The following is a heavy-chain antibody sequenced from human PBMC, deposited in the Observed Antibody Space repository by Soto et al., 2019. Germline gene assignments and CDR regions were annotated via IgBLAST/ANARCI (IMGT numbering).Heavy chain of an antibody. V-gene: IGHV3-23*01. CDR2: ISGSGGST. D-gene: IGHD3-9*01. CDR1: GFTFSSYA. J-gene: IGHJ4*02. Sequence: GGSLRLSCAASGFTFSSYAMSWVRQAPGKGLEWVSAISGSGGSTYYADSVKGRFTISRDNSKNTLYLQMNSLRAEDTAVYYCAKDPQPRLRYFDWTFDYWGQGTLVTVSS. CDR3: AKDPQPRLRYFDWTFDY.